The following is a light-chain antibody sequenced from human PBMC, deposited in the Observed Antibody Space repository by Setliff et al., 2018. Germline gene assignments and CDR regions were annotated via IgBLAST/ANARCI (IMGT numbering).Light chain of an antibody. Sequence: QSVLTQPPSVSGAPGQMVTISCTGSSSNIGAGYDVHWYQQLPGTAPKLLIYGNSNRPSGVPDRFSGSRSGTSASLAITGLQAEDEADYYCQSYESSLSGRNWVFGGGTKGTVL. J-gene: IGLJ3*02. CDR1: SSNIGAGYD. CDR2: GNS. V-gene: IGLV1-40*01. CDR3: QSYESSLSGRNWV.